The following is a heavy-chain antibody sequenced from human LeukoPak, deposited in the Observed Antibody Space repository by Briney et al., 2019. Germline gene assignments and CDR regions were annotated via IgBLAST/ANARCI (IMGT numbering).Heavy chain of an antibody. CDR1: GGTFSSYA. D-gene: IGHD6-6*01. J-gene: IGHJ6*02. Sequence: GASVKVSCKASGGTFSSYAISWVRQAPGQGLEWMGRIIPILGIANYAQKFQGRVTITADKSTSTAYMELSSLRSEDTAVYYCAREIAARPGYYGMDVWGQGTTVTVSS. V-gene: IGHV1-69*04. CDR3: AREIAARPGYYGMDV. CDR2: IIPILGIA.